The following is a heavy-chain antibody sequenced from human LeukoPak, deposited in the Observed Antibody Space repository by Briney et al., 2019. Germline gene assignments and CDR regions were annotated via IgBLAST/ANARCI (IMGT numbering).Heavy chain of an antibody. CDR3: ARDYWNDGDGGDH. Sequence: PGGSLRLSCAASGFSFSSYWMSWVRQAPGKGLEWVANIKQDGSEKYYVDSVKGRFTISRDNAKNSLYLQMNSLRAEDTAVYYCARDYWNDGDGGDHWGQGTLVSVSS. CDR2: IKQDGSEK. V-gene: IGHV3-7*01. D-gene: IGHD1-1*01. CDR1: GFSFSSYW. J-gene: IGHJ4*02.